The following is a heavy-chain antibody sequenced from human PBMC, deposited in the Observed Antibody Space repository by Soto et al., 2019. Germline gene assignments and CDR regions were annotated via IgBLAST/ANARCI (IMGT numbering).Heavy chain of an antibody. CDR3: IKDDSSWFHNYFDS. Sequence: PGGSLRLSCAASGFTFDDYAMHWVRQAPGKGLEWVSGISWSGGSIGYADSVKGRFTISRDNAKNSLYLQMNSLRTEDTALYYCIKDDSSWFHNYFDSWGQGTLVTVSS. V-gene: IGHV3-9*01. CDR2: ISWSGGSI. J-gene: IGHJ5*01. CDR1: GFTFDDYA. D-gene: IGHD6-13*01.